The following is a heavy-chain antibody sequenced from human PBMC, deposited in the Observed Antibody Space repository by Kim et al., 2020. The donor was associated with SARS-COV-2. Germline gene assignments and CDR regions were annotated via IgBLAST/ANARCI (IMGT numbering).Heavy chain of an antibody. V-gene: IGHV5-51*01. CDR1: GYSFTSYC. J-gene: IGHJ5*02. Sequence: GESLKISCKGSGYSFTSYCIGWVRQMPGKGLEWMGIIYPGDSDTRYSPSFQGQVTISADKSISTAYLQWSSLKASDTAMYYCARRRSFRYSSSWYSNWFDPWGQGTLVTVSS. CDR2: IYPGDSDT. CDR3: ARRRSFRYSSSWYSNWFDP. D-gene: IGHD6-13*01.